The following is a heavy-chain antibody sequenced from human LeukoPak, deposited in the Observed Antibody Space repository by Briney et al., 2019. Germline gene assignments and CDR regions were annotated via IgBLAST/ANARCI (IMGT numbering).Heavy chain of an antibody. D-gene: IGHD6-13*01. CDR1: GYTFTSYA. J-gene: IGHJ5*02. V-gene: IGHV1-2*02. Sequence: ASVKVSCKASGYTFTSYAMNWVRQAPGQGLEWMGWINPNSGGTNYAQKFQGRVTMTRDTSISTAYMELSRLRSDDTAVYYCARGFGSPTGFGYSSSRHKYWFDPWGQGTLVTVSS. CDR3: ARGFGSPTGFGYSSSRHKYWFDP. CDR2: INPNSGGT.